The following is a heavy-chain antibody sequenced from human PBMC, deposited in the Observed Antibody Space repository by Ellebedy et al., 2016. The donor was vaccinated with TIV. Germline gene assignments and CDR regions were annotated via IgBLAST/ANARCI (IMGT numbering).Heavy chain of an antibody. CDR1: GFTFSDYA. Sequence: GGSLRLSCAASGFTFSDYAMSWFRQVPGKGLEWVSAINGGGDIRLYADSVRGRCTISRDNSRSTLYLQMNGLGADDTAVYFCARVVFGRDVGRDAFAVWGQGTVLTVSS. CDR2: INGGGDIR. J-gene: IGHJ3*01. V-gene: IGHV3-23*01. CDR3: ARVVFGRDVGRDAFAV. D-gene: IGHD3/OR15-3a*01.